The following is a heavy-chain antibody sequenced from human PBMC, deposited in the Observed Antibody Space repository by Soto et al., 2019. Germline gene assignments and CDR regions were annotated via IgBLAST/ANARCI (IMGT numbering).Heavy chain of an antibody. CDR1: GLILGSSE. V-gene: IGHV3-48*03. D-gene: IGHD1-26*01. J-gene: IGHJ4*02. Sequence: PGGSLRLSCAASGLILGSSEMNWFRQAPGKGLEWVSYISSSGSPIYYADSVKGRFTISRDNAKNSLFLQMNSLRAEDTSVYYCAAERRWELLWGQGTLVTVSS. CDR3: AAERRWELL. CDR2: ISSSGSPI.